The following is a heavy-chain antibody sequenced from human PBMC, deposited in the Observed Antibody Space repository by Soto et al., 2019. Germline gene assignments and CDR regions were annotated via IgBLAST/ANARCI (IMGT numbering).Heavy chain of an antibody. V-gene: IGHV1-69*12. CDR2: IIPIFDTA. J-gene: IGHJ5*02. CDR3: ARDRGPSSGYYPYWFDP. D-gene: IGHD3-22*01. CDR1: GGTFSSYA. Sequence: QVQLVQSGAEVKKPGSSVKVSCKASGGTFSSYAISWVRQAPGQGLEWMGEIIPIFDTANYAQKFQGRVTITADESTSTAYRELSSLRSEDPAVYYCARDRGPSSGYYPYWFDPWGQGTLVTVSS.